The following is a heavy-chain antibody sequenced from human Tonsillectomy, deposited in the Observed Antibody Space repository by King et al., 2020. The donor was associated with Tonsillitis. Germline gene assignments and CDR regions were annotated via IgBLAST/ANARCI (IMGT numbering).Heavy chain of an antibody. V-gene: IGHV4-34*01. CDR2: INHRGIT. J-gene: IGHJ4*02. Sequence: VQLQQWGAGLLKPSETLSLTCAVYDGSFIDYYWSWIRQSPGKGLEWIGEINHRGITNYKSSLESRVTISVDTSKNQFSLRLTSVTAADTALYYCARGPVDHAFDYWGQGALVTVSS. CDR1: DGSFIDYY. D-gene: IGHD1-14*01. CDR3: ARGPVDHAFDY.